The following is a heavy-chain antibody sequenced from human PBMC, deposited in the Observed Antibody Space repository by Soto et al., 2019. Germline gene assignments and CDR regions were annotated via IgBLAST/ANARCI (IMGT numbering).Heavy chain of an antibody. D-gene: IGHD3-9*01. J-gene: IGHJ5*02. CDR2: IYYSGST. CDR3: ARGDVLRYFDWLNWSDP. Sequence: PSETLSLTCTVSGGSISSGGYYWSWIRQHPGKGLEWIGYIYYSGSTYYNPSLKSRVTISVDTSKNQFSLKLSSVTAADTAVYYCARGDVLRYFDWLNWSDPWGQGTLVTVSS. V-gene: IGHV4-31*03. CDR1: GGSISSGGYY.